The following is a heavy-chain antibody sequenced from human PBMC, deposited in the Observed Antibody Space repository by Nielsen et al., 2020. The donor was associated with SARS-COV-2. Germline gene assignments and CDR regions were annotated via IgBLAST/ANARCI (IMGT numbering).Heavy chain of an antibody. V-gene: IGHV3-9*01. D-gene: IGHD6-19*01. J-gene: IGHJ4*02. CDR1: GFTFDDYA. CDR3: ARNSGWYGRGYFDY. Sequence: GGSLRLSCAASGFTFDDYAMHWVRQAPGKGLEWVSGISWNSGSIGYADSVKGRFTISRDNSKNTLYLEMNSLRAEDTAVYYCARNSGWYGRGYFDYWGQGTLVTVSS. CDR2: ISWNSGSI.